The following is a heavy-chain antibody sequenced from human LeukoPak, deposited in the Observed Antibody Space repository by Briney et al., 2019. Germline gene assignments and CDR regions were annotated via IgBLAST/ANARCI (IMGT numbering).Heavy chain of an antibody. CDR1: WFTFCTSA. CDR2: FGRSASDK. J-gene: IGHJ4*02. V-gene: IGHV3-23*01. D-gene: IGHD6-13*01. Sequence: SGGSLRLSCAASWFTFCTSAMSGVRQAPGEGREGVSTFGRSASDKYYSDSVKGRFTIFRDNSKNTLYLQMNSLRDEDTAVYYCAKGSLGSWYYFDYWGQGTLVTVSS. CDR3: AKGSLGSWYYFDY.